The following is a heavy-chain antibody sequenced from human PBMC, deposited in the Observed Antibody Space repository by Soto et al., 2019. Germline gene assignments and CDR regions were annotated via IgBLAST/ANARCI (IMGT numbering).Heavy chain of an antibody. Sequence: QVQLQESGPGLVKPSQTLSLTCTISGGSISSGDYYWSWIRQPPGKGLEWIGYIYYSGSTYYNPSLKSRVTISVDTSKNQFSLKLSSVTAADTAVYYGCKSSGSGAFDIWGQGTMVTVSS. CDR2: IYYSGST. CDR3: CKSSGSGAFDI. J-gene: IGHJ3*02. D-gene: IGHD3-22*01. CDR1: GGSISSGDYY. V-gene: IGHV4-30-4*01.